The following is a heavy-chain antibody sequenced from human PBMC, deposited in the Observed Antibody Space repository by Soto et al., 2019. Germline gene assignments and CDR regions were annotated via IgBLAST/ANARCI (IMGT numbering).Heavy chain of an antibody. CDR2: IYPGDSDT. Sequence: GESLKISCKGSGYSFTSYWIGWVRQMPGKGLEWMGIIYPGDSDTRYSPSFQGQVTISADKSISTAYLQWSSLKASDTAMYYWARHGKYFDFWGGFRGLFFHLGGWGKGTTVTVSS. CDR3: ARHGKYFDFWGGFRGLFFHLGG. J-gene: IGHJ6*04. V-gene: IGHV5-51*01. D-gene: IGHD3-3*01. CDR1: GYSFTSYW.